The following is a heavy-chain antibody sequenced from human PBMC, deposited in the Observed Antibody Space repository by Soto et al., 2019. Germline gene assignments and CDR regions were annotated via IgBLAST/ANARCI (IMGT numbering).Heavy chain of an antibody. J-gene: IGHJ2*01. D-gene: IGHD4-4*01. Sequence: PGGSLRLSCAASGFTFSDYYMSWIRQAPGKGLEWVSYISSSGSTIYYADSVKGRFTISRDNAKNSLYLQMNSLRAEDTAVYYCARLAEVTPYWYFDLWGRGTLVTVSS. CDR3: ARLAEVTPYWYFDL. CDR1: GFTFSDYY. V-gene: IGHV3-11*01. CDR2: ISSSGSTI.